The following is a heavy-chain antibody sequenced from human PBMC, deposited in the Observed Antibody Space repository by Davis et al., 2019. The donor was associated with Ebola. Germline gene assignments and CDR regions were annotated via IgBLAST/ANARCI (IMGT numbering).Heavy chain of an antibody. CDR1: GGSISSFY. CDR2: VFFTGST. D-gene: IGHD6-13*01. CDR3: ARPIAASFQAYDAFDI. V-gene: IGHV4-59*12. J-gene: IGHJ3*02. Sequence: SETLSLTCTVSGGSISSFYWTWIRQPPGKGLEYIGYVFFTGSTNYSPSLKSRATISVDTSKSQFSLKLNSVTAADTAVYYCARPIAASFQAYDAFDIWGHGTLVIVSS.